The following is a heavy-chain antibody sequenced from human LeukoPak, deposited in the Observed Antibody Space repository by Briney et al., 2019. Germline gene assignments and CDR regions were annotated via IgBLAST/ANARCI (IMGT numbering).Heavy chain of an antibody. J-gene: IGHJ4*02. CDR3: ARDSSGWTHKYYFDY. Sequence: PSETLSLTCTDSGGSISSSSYYWGWIRQPPGKGLEWIGNIIYNGNTYYNPSLKSRVTISVDTSKNQFSLKLSSVTAADTAVYYCARDSSGWTHKYYFDYWGQGTLVTVSS. V-gene: IGHV4-39*01. CDR2: IIYNGNT. CDR1: GGSISSSSYY. D-gene: IGHD6-19*01.